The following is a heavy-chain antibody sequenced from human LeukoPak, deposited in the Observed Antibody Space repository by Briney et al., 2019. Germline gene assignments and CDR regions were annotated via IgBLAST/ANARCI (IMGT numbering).Heavy chain of an antibody. Sequence: GGSLRLSCAASGFTFDDYGVSWVRQAPGKGLEWVSGINWNGGSIGYADSVKGRFTISRDNAKNSLYLQMNSLRAEDTALYYCARVGVNYYYYYMDVWGKGTTVTVSS. J-gene: IGHJ6*03. CDR3: ARVGVNYYYYYMDV. CDR1: GFTFDDYG. D-gene: IGHD3-22*01. CDR2: INWNGGSI. V-gene: IGHV3-20*04.